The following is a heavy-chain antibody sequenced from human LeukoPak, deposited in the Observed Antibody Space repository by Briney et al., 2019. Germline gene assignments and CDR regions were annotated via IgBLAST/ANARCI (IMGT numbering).Heavy chain of an antibody. J-gene: IGHJ4*02. CDR1: GFTVSSNY. CDR2: IYSGGST. D-gene: IGHD5-24*01. Sequence: SGGSLRLSCAASGFTVSSNYMSWVRQAPGKGLVWVSFIYSGGSTYYADSVKGRLTISQAKSKTASSLQKKTLRTEDTAVYQCARGATSSRVGYWGKGTLVMVFS. V-gene: IGHV3-53*01. CDR3: ARGATSSRVGY.